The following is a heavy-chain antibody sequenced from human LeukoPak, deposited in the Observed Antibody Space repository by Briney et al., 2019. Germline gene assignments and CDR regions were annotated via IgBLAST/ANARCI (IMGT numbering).Heavy chain of an antibody. CDR1: GFMFSSYS. Sequence: PGGSLRLSCAASGFMFSSYSMNWVRQAPGKELEWVSSISTSGTYMHYADSVEGRFTISRDDAKNSLYLQMNSLRAEDTAVYYCAKVGTGNSYGSGDFDYWGQGALVTVSS. V-gene: IGHV3-21*01. J-gene: IGHJ4*02. D-gene: IGHD3-10*01. CDR2: ISTSGTYM. CDR3: AKVGTGNSYGSGDFDY.